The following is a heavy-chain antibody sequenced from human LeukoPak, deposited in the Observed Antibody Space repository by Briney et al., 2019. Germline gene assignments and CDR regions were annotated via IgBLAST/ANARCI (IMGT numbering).Heavy chain of an antibody. J-gene: IGHJ4*02. CDR2: IYYSGNT. Sequence: PSETLSLTCTVSGGSISSYYWSWIRQPPGKGLEWIGYIYYSGNTNYNPSLTSRVTISIDTSKNQFSLKLSSVTAADTAVYYCARVGAGLFDYWGQGALVTVSS. V-gene: IGHV4-59*08. CDR1: GGSISSYY. D-gene: IGHD1-26*01. CDR3: ARVGAGLFDY.